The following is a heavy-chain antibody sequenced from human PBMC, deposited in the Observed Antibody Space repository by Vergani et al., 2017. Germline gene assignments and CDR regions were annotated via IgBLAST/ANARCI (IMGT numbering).Heavy chain of an antibody. V-gene: IGHV3-20*01. CDR2: MNWTGGTT. D-gene: IGHD6-13*01. CDR1: GFTFDDYG. CDR3: ARAGSTSWFDYFDY. J-gene: IGHJ4*02. Sequence: EVQLVESGGGVVRPGGSLRLSCAASGFTFDDYGMSWVRQAPGRGLDGVSDMNWTGGTTGYADSVKGRFTISRDNAKNSLYLQMNSLRAEDTAFYHCARAGSTSWFDYFDYWGRGTLVTVSS.